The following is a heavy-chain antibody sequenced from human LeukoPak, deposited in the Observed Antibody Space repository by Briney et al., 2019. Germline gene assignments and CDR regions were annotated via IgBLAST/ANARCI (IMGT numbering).Heavy chain of an antibody. V-gene: IGHV5-51*01. Sequence: GESLKISCKGSGYSFTSYWIGWVRQMPGKGLEWMGIIHPGDSDTRYSPSFQGQVTISADKSISTAYLQWSSLKASDTAMYYCARASYYYDSSGSGVDVWGKGTTVTVSS. CDR2: IHPGDSDT. J-gene: IGHJ6*04. D-gene: IGHD3-22*01. CDR1: GYSFTSYW. CDR3: ARASYYYDSSGSGVDV.